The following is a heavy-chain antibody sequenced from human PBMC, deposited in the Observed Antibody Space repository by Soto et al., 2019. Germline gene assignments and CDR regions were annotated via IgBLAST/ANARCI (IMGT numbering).Heavy chain of an antibody. CDR2: ISYDGSNK. J-gene: IGHJ5*02. CDR3: ARADDYSSTSGFDP. D-gene: IGHD6-13*01. Sequence: GGSLRLSCAASGFTFSSYAMHWVRQAPGKGLEWVAVISYDGSNKYYADSEKGRFTISRDNSKNTLYLQMNSLRAEDTAVYYWARADDYSSTSGFDPWGQGTLVTVSS. CDR1: GFTFSSYA. V-gene: IGHV3-30-3*01.